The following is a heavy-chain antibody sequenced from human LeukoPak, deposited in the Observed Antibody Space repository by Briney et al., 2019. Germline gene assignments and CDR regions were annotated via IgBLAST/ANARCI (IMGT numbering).Heavy chain of an antibody. CDR3: ARYPHYGDPARWFDP. CDR1: GGTFSSYA. V-gene: IGHV1-18*01. D-gene: IGHD4-17*01. Sequence: ASVKVSCKASGGTFSSYAISWVRQAPGQGLEWMGWISAYNGNTNYAQKLQGRVTMTTDTSTSTAYMELRSLRSDDTAVYYCARYPHYGDPARWFDPWGQGTLVTVSS. J-gene: IGHJ5*02. CDR2: ISAYNGNT.